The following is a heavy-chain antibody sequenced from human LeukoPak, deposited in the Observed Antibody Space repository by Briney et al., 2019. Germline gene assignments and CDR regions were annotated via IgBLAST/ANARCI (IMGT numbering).Heavy chain of an antibody. Sequence: GSLRLSCAASGFTFSRYWMSWVRQAPGKGLEWVANIKQDGSEKYYVDSVKGRFTISRDNAKNSLYLQMNSLRAEDTAVYYCARDGLRSDYWGQGTLVTVSS. CDR2: IKQDGSEK. V-gene: IGHV3-7*03. CDR1: GFTFSRYW. J-gene: IGHJ4*02. D-gene: IGHD4-17*01. CDR3: ARDGLRSDY.